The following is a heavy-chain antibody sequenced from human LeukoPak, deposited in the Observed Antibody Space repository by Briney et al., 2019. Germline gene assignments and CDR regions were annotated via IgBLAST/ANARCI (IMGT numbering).Heavy chain of an antibody. CDR2: IYTSGST. V-gene: IGHV4-4*07. CDR3: AREVPRYCSGGSCLRNAFDI. J-gene: IGHJ3*02. Sequence: SETLSLTCTVPGGSISSYYWSWIRQPAGKGLEWIGRIYTSGSTNYNPSLKSRVTMSVDTSKNQFSLKLSSVTAADTAVYYCAREVPRYCSGGSCLRNAFDIWGQGTMVTVSS. CDR1: GGSISSYY. D-gene: IGHD2-15*01.